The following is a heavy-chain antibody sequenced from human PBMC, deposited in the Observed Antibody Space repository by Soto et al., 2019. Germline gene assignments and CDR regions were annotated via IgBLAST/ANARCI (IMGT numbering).Heavy chain of an antibody. CDR3: ARDELLPPPPPPYYYYYGMDV. CDR2: ISYDGSNK. V-gene: IGHV3-30-3*01. CDR1: GFTFSSYA. J-gene: IGHJ6*02. Sequence: GESLKISCAASGFTFSSYAMHWVRQAPDKGLEWVAVISYDGSNKYYADSVKGRFTISRDNSKNTLYLQMNSLRAEDTAVYYCARDELLPPPPPPYYYYYGMDVWGQGTTVTVSS. D-gene: IGHD3-10*01.